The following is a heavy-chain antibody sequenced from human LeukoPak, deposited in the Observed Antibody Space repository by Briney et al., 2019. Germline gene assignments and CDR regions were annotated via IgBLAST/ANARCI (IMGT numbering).Heavy chain of an antibody. Sequence: SETLSLTCTVSGGSINNYYWSWIRRPPGKGLEWIGYIYYGGSTNYNPSLKGRVTISVDTSKNQLSLKVSSVTATDTAVYYCARDGVTTFGGVIGYFDYWGQGALVTVSS. J-gene: IGHJ4*02. D-gene: IGHD3-16*02. V-gene: IGHV4-59*12. CDR1: GGSINNYY. CDR3: ARDGVTTFGGVIGYFDY. CDR2: IYYGGST.